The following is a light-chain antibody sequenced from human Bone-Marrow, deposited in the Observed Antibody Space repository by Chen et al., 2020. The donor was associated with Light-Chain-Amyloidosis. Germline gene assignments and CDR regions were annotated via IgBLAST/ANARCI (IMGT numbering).Light chain of an antibody. V-gene: IGLV6-57*01. Sequence: NFMLTQPHSVSESPWKTVIISCTRSSGSIATNYGQWYQQRPGSSPTTVIYEDDQRPSGVPDRFSGAIDGSSNSASLTISGLQTEDEADYYCQSYQGSSQGVFGGGTKLTVL. CDR1: SGSIATNY. CDR2: EDD. J-gene: IGLJ3*02. CDR3: QSYQGSSQGV.